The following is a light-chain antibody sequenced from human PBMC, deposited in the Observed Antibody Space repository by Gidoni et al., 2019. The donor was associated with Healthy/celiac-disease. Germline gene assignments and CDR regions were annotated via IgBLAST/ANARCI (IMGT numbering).Light chain of an antibody. CDR1: SSDVGGYNY. V-gene: IGLV2-14*01. CDR3: SSYTSSSTPLV. Sequence: QSDRTQTASVSGSPGQSITISCTGTSSDVGGYNYVTWYQQHPGTAPKLMIYDVSNRPSGVSNLFSGSKSGNTASLTISWLQAEDEADYYCSSYTSSSTPLVFGTGTQVTVL. CDR2: DVS. J-gene: IGLJ1*01.